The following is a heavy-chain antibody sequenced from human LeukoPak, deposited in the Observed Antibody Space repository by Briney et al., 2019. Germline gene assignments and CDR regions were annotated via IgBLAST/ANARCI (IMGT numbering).Heavy chain of an antibody. CDR3: ARLYGYTYGHGCMDV. CDR1: GGSISSFY. Sequence: AGTLSLTCTVSGGSISSFYWTWIRQPPGKGLEWIGYVHDIGTSNSNPSLKSRVAISLDTSKNQFSLKLTSVTAADTAVYYCARLYGYTYGHGCMDVWGQGTTVTVPS. D-gene: IGHD5-18*01. J-gene: IGHJ6*02. CDR2: VHDIGTS. V-gene: IGHV4-59*08.